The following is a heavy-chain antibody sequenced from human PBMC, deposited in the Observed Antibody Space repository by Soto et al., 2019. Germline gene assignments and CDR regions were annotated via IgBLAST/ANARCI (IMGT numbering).Heavy chain of an antibody. Sequence: ASVKVSCKASGYTFTSYGISWVRQAPGQGLERMGWISAYNGNTNNAQKLQGRVTMTTDTSTSTAYMELRSLRSDDTAVYYCAADRYYDSSGLYGMDVWGQGTTVTVSS. CDR2: ISAYNGNT. CDR1: GYTFTSYG. J-gene: IGHJ6*02. V-gene: IGHV1-18*01. D-gene: IGHD3-22*01. CDR3: AADRYYDSSGLYGMDV.